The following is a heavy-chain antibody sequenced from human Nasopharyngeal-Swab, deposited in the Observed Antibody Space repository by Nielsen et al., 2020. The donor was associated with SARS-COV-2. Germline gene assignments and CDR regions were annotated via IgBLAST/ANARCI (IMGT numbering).Heavy chain of an antibody. J-gene: IGHJ5*02. CDR1: GGSISSGDYY. Sequence: SETLSLTCTVSGGSISSGDYYWSWIRQPPGKGLEWIGYIYYSGSTNYNPSLKSRVTISVDSSKNQFSLKLSSVTATDTAVYYCARAVSGITLVRSRFDPWGQGTLVTVSS. CDR2: IYYSGST. CDR3: ARAVSGITLVRSRFDP. V-gene: IGHV4-61*08. D-gene: IGHD3-10*01.